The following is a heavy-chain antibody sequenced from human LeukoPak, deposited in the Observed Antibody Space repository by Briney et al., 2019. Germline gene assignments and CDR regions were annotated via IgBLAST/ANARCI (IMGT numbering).Heavy chain of an antibody. V-gene: IGHV3-23*01. CDR2: VSDSGGNT. CDR1: GFTFSSYA. D-gene: IGHD4-23*01. Sequence: GGSLRLSCAASGFTFSSYAMSWVRQAPGKGLGWVSAVSDSGGNTYSADSVKGRFTISRDNSKNTLFLQMNSLRAEDTAVYYCAKVLRWSSFDYWGQGTLVTVSS. CDR3: AKVLRWSSFDY. J-gene: IGHJ4*02.